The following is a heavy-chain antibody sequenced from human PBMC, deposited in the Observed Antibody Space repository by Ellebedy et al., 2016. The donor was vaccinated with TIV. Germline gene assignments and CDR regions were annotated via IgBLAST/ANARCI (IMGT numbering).Heavy chain of an antibody. D-gene: IGHD4-11*01. CDR1: GGSISSGDYY. V-gene: IGHV4-30-4*01. J-gene: IGHJ4*02. Sequence: MPSETLSLTCTVSGGSISSGDYYWSWIRQPPGKGLEWIGYIYYSGSTYYNPSLKSRVTISVDTSKNQFSLKLSSVTAADTAVYYCARVGATTVTTRYYYFDYWGQGTLVTVSS. CDR2: IYYSGST. CDR3: ARVGATTVTTRYYYFDY.